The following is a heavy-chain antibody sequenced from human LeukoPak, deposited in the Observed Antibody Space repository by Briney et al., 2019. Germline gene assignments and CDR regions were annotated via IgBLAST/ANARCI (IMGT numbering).Heavy chain of an antibody. CDR1: GFSITSGHY. Sequence: SETLSLTCAVSGFSITSGHYWGWIRQPPGKGLEWIGYIFHSGSTYYNPSLRSRLTVSLDTSKNQFSLKLTSVTAADSAVYYCVRGRSTGTIDYWGQGTLVTVSS. CDR2: IFHSGST. CDR3: VRGRSTGTIDY. D-gene: IGHD1-26*01. V-gene: IGHV4-38-2*01. J-gene: IGHJ4*02.